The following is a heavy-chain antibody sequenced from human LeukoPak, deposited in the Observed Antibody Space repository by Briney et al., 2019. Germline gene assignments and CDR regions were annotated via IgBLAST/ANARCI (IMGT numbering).Heavy chain of an antibody. CDR3: ARDHGGGADSSGPWPGY. Sequence: ASVKVSCKASGYIFTSCDISWVRQAPGQGLEWMGWISAYNGNTNYAQKLQGRVTMTTDISTSTAYMELRSLRSDDTAVYYCARDHGGGADSSGPWPGYWGQGTLVTVSS. D-gene: IGHD3-22*01. CDR1: GYIFTSCD. CDR2: ISAYNGNT. V-gene: IGHV1-18*01. J-gene: IGHJ4*02.